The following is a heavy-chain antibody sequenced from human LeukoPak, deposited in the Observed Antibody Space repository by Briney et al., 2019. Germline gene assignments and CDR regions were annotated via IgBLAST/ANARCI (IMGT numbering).Heavy chain of an antibody. D-gene: IGHD6-13*01. CDR1: EFTFSSYS. CDR3: AKAAAAPGFDF. J-gene: IGHJ4*02. V-gene: IGHV3-48*01. CDR2: ITNSGNSK. Sequence: GGSLRLSCAASEFTFSSYSMNWVRQAPGKGLEWVSYITNSGNSKSYADSVKGRFTISRDNSKNTIYLQMNSLRAEDTALYYCAKAAAAPGFDFWGQGTLVTVSS.